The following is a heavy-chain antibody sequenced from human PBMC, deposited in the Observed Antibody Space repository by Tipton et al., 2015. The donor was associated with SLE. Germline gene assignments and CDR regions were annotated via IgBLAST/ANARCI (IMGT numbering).Heavy chain of an antibody. V-gene: IGHV4-31*03. J-gene: IGHJ5*02. D-gene: IGHD6-13*01. Sequence: TLSLTCNVSGGSITSGGNYWSWIRQHPGKGLEWIGYIGYSGTTYYNPSLKSRVTISADMFKNQFSLKVTSVTAADTAVYYCARRVAAAGRTEWFDPWGQGTLVTVSS. CDR3: ARRVAAAGRTEWFDP. CDR2: IGYSGTT. CDR1: GGSITSGGNY.